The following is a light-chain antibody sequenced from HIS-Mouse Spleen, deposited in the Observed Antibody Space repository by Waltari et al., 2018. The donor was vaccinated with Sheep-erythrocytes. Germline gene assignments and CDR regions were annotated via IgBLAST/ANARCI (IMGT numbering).Light chain of an antibody. CDR2: WAS. Sequence: DIVMTQSPDSLAVSLGVRATINCKSSQSALYSSNNKNYLAWYQQKPGQPPKLLIYWASTRESGVPDRFSGSGSGTDFTLTISSLQAEDVAVYYCQQYYSTPLTFGGGTKVEIK. J-gene: IGKJ4*01. CDR3: QQYYSTPLT. V-gene: IGKV4-1*01. CDR1: QSALYSSNNKNY.